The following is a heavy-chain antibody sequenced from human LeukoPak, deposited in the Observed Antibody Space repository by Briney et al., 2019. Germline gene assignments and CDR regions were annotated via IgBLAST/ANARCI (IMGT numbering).Heavy chain of an antibody. V-gene: IGHV1-2*02. CDR1: GYIFTGYY. J-gene: IGHJ5*02. CDR3: ARLGERAIGWFDP. Sequence: GASVKVSCKASGYIFTGYYMHWVRQAPGQGLEWMGSINPNSGGTKYAQKFQGRVTMTRDTSINTAYMELSRLRSDDTAVYYCARLGERAIGWFDPWGQGTLVTVSS. CDR2: INPNSGGT. D-gene: IGHD2-21*01.